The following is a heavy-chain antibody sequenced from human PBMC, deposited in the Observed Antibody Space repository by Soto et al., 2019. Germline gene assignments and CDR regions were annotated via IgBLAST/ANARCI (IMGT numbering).Heavy chain of an antibody. V-gene: IGHV3-23*01. CDR2: ISGSGGST. CDR3: AKASAAGIDY. D-gene: IGHD6-13*01. CDR1: GFTFSSYA. Sequence: PXGSLSLSCAASGFTFSSYAMSWVRQAPGKGLEWVSAISGSGGSTYYADSVKGRFTISRDNSKNTLYLQMNSLRAEDTAVYYCAKASAAGIDYWGQGPLVTVSS. J-gene: IGHJ4*02.